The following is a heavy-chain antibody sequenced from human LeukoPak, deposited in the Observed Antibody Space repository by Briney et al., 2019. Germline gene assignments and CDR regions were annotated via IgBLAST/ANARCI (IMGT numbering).Heavy chain of an antibody. J-gene: IGHJ4*02. CDR1: GGSISSYY. CDR2: IYYSGST. V-gene: IGHV4-59*01. D-gene: IGHD4-17*01. CDR3: ASVYGDYAPFDY. Sequence: SETLSLTCTVSGGSISSYYWSWIRQPPGKGLEWIGYIYYSGSTNYNPSLKSRVTISVDTSKNQFSLKLSSVTAADTAVYYCASVYGDYAPFDYWGQGTLVTVSS.